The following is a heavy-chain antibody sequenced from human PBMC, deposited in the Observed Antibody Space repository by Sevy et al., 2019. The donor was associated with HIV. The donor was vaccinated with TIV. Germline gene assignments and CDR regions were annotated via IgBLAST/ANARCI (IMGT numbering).Heavy chain of an antibody. D-gene: IGHD2-21*01. CDR1: GFTFSSYS. CDR2: ISSSSSYI. J-gene: IGHJ4*02. CDR3: ASYLVHQASDY. Sequence: GGSLRLSCAASGFTFSSYSMNWARQAPGKGLEWVSSISSSSSYIYYADSVKGRFTISRDNAKNSLYLQMNSLRAEDTAVYYCASYLVHQASDYWGQGTLVTVSS. V-gene: IGHV3-21*01.